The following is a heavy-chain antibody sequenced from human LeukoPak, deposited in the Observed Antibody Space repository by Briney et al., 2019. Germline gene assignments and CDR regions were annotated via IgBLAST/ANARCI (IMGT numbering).Heavy chain of an antibody. CDR1: GGSFSGYY. CDR3: ARGWAYGPYFDY. J-gene: IGHJ4*02. CDR2: INHNGST. D-gene: IGHD3-10*01. V-gene: IGHV4-34*01. Sequence: SETLSLTCAVYGGSFSGYYWSWIRQPPGKGLEWIGEINHNGSTNYNPSLKSRVTISVDTSKNQFSLKLSSVTAADTAVYYCARGWAYGPYFDYWGQGTLVTVSS.